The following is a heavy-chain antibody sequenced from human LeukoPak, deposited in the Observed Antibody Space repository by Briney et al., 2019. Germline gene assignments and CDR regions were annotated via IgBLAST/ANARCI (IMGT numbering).Heavy chain of an antibody. Sequence: GSSVKVSCKASGGTFSSYAISWVRQAPGQGLKWMGGIIPIFGTANYAQKFQGRVTISADESTSTAYMELRSLRSDDTAVYYCARVTVGGWGFDYWGQGTLVTVSS. J-gene: IGHJ4*02. CDR1: GGTFSSYA. CDR3: ARVTVGGWGFDY. CDR2: IIPIFGTA. D-gene: IGHD6-19*01. V-gene: IGHV1-69*01.